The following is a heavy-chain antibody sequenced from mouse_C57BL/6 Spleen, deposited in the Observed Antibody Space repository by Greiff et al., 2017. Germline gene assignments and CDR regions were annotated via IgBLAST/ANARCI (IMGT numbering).Heavy chain of an antibody. J-gene: IGHJ4*01. D-gene: IGHD4-1*01. CDR3: ARNWDAMDY. CDR1: GFSLTSYG. Sequence: QVQLKQSGPGLVQPSQSLSITCTVSGFSLTSYGVHWVRQSPGKGLAWLGVIWSGGSTDYNAAFISRLSISKDNSKSQVFFKMNSLQADDTAIYYCARNWDAMDYWGQGTSVTVSS. CDR2: IWSGGST. V-gene: IGHV2-2*01.